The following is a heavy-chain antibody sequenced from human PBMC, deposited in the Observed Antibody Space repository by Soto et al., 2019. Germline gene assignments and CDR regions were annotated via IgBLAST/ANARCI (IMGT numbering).Heavy chain of an antibody. CDR2: LWHGENET. CDR3: ARNVGGEAVGRGWSDP. J-gene: IGHJ5*02. D-gene: IGHD3-10*01. CDR1: GFKFSDYG. V-gene: IGHV3-33*01. Sequence: QVQLVESGGGVAQPGRSLRLSCVASGFKFSDYGMNWVRQAPGKGLEWVASLWHGENETWHADSVKGRLTISRDNSRNTLYLEMDSLSDEDTAVYFCARNVGGEAVGRGWSDPWGQGTTVTVSS.